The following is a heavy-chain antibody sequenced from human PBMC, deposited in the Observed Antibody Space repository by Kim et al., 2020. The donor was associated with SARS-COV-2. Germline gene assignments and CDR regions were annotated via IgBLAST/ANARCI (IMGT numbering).Heavy chain of an antibody. D-gene: IGHD5-12*01. Sequence: SETLSLTCTVSGGSISSYYWNWIRQPPGKGLEWIGYIYYSGSTNYNPSLKSRVTIKVDTTKNQFFLKLSSVTAADTAVYYCATGRRWLEFPGLNYYYGMDVWGQGTAVTVSS. CDR3: ATGRRWLEFPGLNYYYGMDV. J-gene: IGHJ6*02. CDR2: IYYSGST. CDR1: GGSISSYY. V-gene: IGHV4-59*01.